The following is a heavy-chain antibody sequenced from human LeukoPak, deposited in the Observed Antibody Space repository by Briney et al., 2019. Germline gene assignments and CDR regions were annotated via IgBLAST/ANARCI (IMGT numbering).Heavy chain of an antibody. CDR2: ISGYNGNT. V-gene: IGHV1-18*01. D-gene: IGHD6-13*01. J-gene: IGHJ4*02. Sequence: GASVKVSCKASGYTFINYGINWVRRAPGQGLEWMGWISGYNGNTNYAQKFQGRVTMTTDTSTSTAYMELRSLRSDDTAVYYCARLDAGTIDYWGQGTLVTVSS. CDR3: ARLDAGTIDY. CDR1: GYTFINYG.